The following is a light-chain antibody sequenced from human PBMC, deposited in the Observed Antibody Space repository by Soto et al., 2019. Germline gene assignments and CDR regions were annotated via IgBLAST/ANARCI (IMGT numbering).Light chain of an antibody. CDR3: SSFRTGSVVL. V-gene: IGLV2-14*01. CDR2: GVS. J-gene: IGLJ3*02. Sequence: QSALTQPASVSGSPGQTITISCTGTSSDVGGYNYVSWYQQHPGKAPTLVIYGVSYRPSGVSARFSGSKFQNTASLTISGLQAEDEADYHCSSFRTGSVVLFGGGTKVTVL. CDR1: SSDVGGYNY.